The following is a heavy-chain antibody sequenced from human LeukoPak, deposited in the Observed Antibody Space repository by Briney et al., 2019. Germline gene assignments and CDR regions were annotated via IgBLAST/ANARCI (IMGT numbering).Heavy chain of an antibody. CDR1: GGSFSGYY. Sequence: PSETLSLTCAVYGGSFSGYYWSWIRQPPGKGLEWIGEINHSGSTNYNPSLKSRVTISVDKSKNQFSLKLSSVTAADTAVYYCEGGDYYYGMDVWGQGTTVTVSS. CDR2: INHSGST. J-gene: IGHJ6*02. CDR3: EGGDYYYGMDV. V-gene: IGHV4-34*01.